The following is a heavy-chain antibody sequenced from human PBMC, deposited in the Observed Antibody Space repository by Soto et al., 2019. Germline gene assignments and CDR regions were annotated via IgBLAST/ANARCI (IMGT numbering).Heavy chain of an antibody. D-gene: IGHD2-15*01. V-gene: IGHV5-51*01. CDR1: GYTFTSHW. CDR3: VRVGVVGAPSLSNAWFYP. J-gene: IGHJ5*02. Sequence: GESLKISCKGSGYTFTSHWIGWVRQMPGKGLEWMGIIYPGDSATRYSPSFQAQVIISADKSITTAYLQWSSLKASDTALHYRVRVGVVGAPSLSNAWFYPWGQGTLVTVSS. CDR2: IYPGDSAT.